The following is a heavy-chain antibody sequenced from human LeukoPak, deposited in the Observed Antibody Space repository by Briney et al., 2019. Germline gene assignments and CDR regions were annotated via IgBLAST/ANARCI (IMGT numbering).Heavy chain of an antibody. J-gene: IGHJ4*02. CDR3: ARGYYGSGSYIFDY. V-gene: IGHV4-31*03. Sequence: SQTLSLTCTVSGVSISSGSYYWSWIRQHPGKGLEWIGYIYYSGSTYYNPSLKSRVTISVDTSKNQFSLKLSSVTAADTAVYYCARGYYGSGSYIFDYWGQGTLVTVSS. D-gene: IGHD3-10*01. CDR2: IYYSGST. CDR1: GVSISSGSYY.